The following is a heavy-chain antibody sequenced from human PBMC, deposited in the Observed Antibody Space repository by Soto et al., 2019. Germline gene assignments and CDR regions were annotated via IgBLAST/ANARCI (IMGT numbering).Heavy chain of an antibody. CDR2: INGDGSGT. Sequence: VQLVQSGAEVKKPGASVKVSCKASGYTFRSYWMHWVRQAPGEGLVWVSRINGDGSGTSYADFVEGRFTISRDNAKNTLYFQMNSLRVEDTAVYYCIRDYGEAGSTNAFDIWGQGTMVAVSS. V-gene: IGHV3-74*01. D-gene: IGHD3-10*01. J-gene: IGHJ3*02. CDR1: GYTFRSYW. CDR3: IRDYGEAGSTNAFDI.